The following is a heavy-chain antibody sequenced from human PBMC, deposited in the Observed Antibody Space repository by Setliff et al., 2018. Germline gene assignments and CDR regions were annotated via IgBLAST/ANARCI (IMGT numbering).Heavy chain of an antibody. D-gene: IGHD4-17*01. CDR1: RFTFSSYA. CDR2: ISGSAGST. J-gene: IGHJ4*02. Sequence: GGSLRLSCAASRFTFSSYAMSWVRQAPGKGLEWVSAISGSAGSTYYADSVKGRFTISRDNSKNTLYLQMNSLRAEDTAIYYCVKRQDSGGSHPVVDYWGQGILVTVSS. CDR3: VKRQDSGGSHPVVDY. V-gene: IGHV3-23*01.